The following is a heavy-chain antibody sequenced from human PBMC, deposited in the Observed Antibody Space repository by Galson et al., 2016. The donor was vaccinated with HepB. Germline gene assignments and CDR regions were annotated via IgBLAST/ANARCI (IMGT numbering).Heavy chain of an antibody. Sequence: SVKVSCKASGYIFTNYGISWVRQAPGQGLEWMGWISAYNGKISYAQNFQARVTMTTDASTSTAYMELRSLRSDGTAVYFCARYRAATAYSDFWGQGTLVTVSS. CDR2: ISAYNGKI. CDR3: ARYRAATAYSDF. CDR1: GYIFTNYG. V-gene: IGHV1-18*01. D-gene: IGHD6-25*01. J-gene: IGHJ4*02.